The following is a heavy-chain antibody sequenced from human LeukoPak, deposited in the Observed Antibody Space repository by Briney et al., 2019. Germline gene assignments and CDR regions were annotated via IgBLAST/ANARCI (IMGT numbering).Heavy chain of an antibody. CDR3: ARERTPKHYYGSGSYDRYYDH. D-gene: IGHD3-10*01. CDR1: GFTFSDHY. V-gene: IGHV3-72*01. Sequence: GGSLRLSCAASGFTFSDHYMDWVRQAPGKGLEWVGRTRNKANSYTTEYAASVKGRFTISRDDSKNSLYVQMSRLRPEDTAVYYCARERTPKHYYGSGSYDRYYDHWGQGTLVTVSS. CDR2: TRNKANSYTT. J-gene: IGHJ4*02.